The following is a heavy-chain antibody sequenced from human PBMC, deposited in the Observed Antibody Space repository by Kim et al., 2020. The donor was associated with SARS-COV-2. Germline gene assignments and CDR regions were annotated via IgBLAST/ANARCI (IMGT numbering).Heavy chain of an antibody. Sequence: TLSLTCTVSGGSINIAGYYWVWIRQPPGTGLELLGSVTYGGGTYYNPSLKSRVTISADTSKNQFSLKLSSVTAADTALYYCARRSNRAGDCVFDPWGQGILVTVSS. D-gene: IGHD2-21*02. CDR3: ARRSNRAGDCVFDP. V-gene: IGHV4-39*01. CDR1: GGSINIAGYY. J-gene: IGHJ5*02. CDR2: VTYGGGT.